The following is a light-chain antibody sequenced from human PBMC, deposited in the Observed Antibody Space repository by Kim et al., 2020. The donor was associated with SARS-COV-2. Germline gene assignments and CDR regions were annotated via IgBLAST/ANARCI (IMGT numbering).Light chain of an antibody. J-gene: IGKJ4*01. CDR2: GAS. Sequence: EIVLTQSPGTLSLSPGERATLSCRASQSVSSSYLAWYQQKPGQAPRLLIYGASSRATGIPDRFSGSGSGTDFTLTISRLEPEDFAVYYCSALTFGGGTKVDIK. CDR1: QSVSSSY. V-gene: IGKV3-20*01. CDR3: SALT.